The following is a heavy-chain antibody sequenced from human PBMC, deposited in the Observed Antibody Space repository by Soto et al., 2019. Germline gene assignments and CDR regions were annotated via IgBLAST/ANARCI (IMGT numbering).Heavy chain of an antibody. V-gene: IGHV5-10-1*01. CDR2: IDPSDSYT. CDR1: GYSFTSYW. D-gene: IGHD6-13*01. CDR3: ARRRYSSSWYHYGYFQH. J-gene: IGHJ1*01. Sequence: ESLKISCKGSGYSFTSYWISWVRQMPGKGLEWMGRIDPSDSYTNYSPSFQGHVTISADKSISTAYLQWSSLKASDTAMYYCARRRYSSSWYHYGYFQHWGQGTLVTVSS.